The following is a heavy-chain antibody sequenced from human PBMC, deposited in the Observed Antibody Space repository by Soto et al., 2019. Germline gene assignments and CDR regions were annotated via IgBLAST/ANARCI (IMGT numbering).Heavy chain of an antibody. CDR3: ARVYRSSSWYRDYYYGMDV. J-gene: IGHJ6*02. V-gene: IGHV3-74*01. CDR1: GFTFSSYW. CDR2: INSDGSST. Sequence: AGGSLRLSCAASGFTFSSYWMHWVRQAPGKGLVWVSRINSDGSSTSYADSVKGRFTISRDNAKNTLYLQMNSLRAEDTAVYYCARVYRSSSWYRDYYYGMDVRGQGTTVTVSS. D-gene: IGHD6-13*01.